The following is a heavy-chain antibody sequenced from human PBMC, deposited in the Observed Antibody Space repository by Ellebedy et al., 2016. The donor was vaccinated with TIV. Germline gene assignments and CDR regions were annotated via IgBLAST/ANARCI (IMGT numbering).Heavy chain of an antibody. CDR3: ARDTVPAALDAFDI. CDR1: GFTFSSYV. V-gene: IGHV3-21*01. J-gene: IGHJ3*02. CDR2: ISDFSAYR. D-gene: IGHD2-2*01. Sequence: PGGSLRLSCVASGFTFSSYVMIWVRQAPGKGLEWVSSISDFSAYRFYADSVKGRFTISRDNAKNSLYLQMDSLRAEDTAVYYCARDTVPAALDAFDIWGQGTMVTVSS.